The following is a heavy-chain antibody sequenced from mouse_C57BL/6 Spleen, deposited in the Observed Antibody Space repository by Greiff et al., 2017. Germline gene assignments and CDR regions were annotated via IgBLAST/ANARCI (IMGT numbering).Heavy chain of an antibody. CDR3: ASARDYYGSSYGWFDF. CDR1: GFTFSSYA. J-gene: IGHJ1*03. D-gene: IGHD1-1*01. CDR2: ISDGGSYT. V-gene: IGHV5-4*03. Sequence: EVKLVESGGGLVKPGGSLKLSCAASGFTFSSYAMSWVRQTPEKGLEWVATISDGGSYTYYPDNVKGRFTFSTDNAKNNLYLQMSHLKSEDTYMYYCASARDYYGSSYGWFDFWGKGTTVTVSS.